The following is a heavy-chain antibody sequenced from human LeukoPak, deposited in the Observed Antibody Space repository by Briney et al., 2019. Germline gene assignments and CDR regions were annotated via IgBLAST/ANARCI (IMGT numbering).Heavy chain of an antibody. Sequence: PGGSLRLSCAASGFTFSSYEMNWVRQAPGKGLEWVSFISSSGSAIHYADSVKGRFTISRDNAKNSLYLQMNSLRDEDTAVYYCARDRTGIAAAGPNWFDPWGQGTLVTVSS. CDR1: GFTFSSYE. CDR2: ISSSGSAI. J-gene: IGHJ5*02. CDR3: ARDRTGIAAAGPNWFDP. V-gene: IGHV3-48*03. D-gene: IGHD6-25*01.